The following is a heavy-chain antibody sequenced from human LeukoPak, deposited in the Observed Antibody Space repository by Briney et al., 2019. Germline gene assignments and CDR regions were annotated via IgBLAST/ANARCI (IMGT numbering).Heavy chain of an antibody. J-gene: IGHJ4*02. Sequence: GGSLRLSCTASGFTFSSYGLHWIRQAPGKGLDLVAVISYDGSNKYYGDSVQGRLTISRVNSNNTLYLQMNSPGAADTAVYYYSKEFHMGGDRQPLPLSDYWGQGTLVTVSS. CDR1: GFTFSSYG. D-gene: IGHD3-16*01. V-gene: IGHV3-30*18. CDR2: ISYDGSNK. CDR3: SKEFHMGGDRQPLPLSDY.